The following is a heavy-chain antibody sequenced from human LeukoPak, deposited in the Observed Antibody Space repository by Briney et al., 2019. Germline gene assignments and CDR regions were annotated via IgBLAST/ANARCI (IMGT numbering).Heavy chain of an antibody. D-gene: IGHD3-22*01. Sequence: PSETLSLTCAVSGYSIISDYYWGCIRQPPGKGLEWIGSIYHTGNTYYRPSLKGRITMSVDTSKNQFSLKLRSVTAADTAVYYCARVDSSDSSTYPGNWYFDLWGRGTLVTVSS. J-gene: IGHJ2*01. CDR2: IYHTGNT. V-gene: IGHV4-38-2*01. CDR1: GYSIISDYY. CDR3: ARVDSSDSSTYPGNWYFDL.